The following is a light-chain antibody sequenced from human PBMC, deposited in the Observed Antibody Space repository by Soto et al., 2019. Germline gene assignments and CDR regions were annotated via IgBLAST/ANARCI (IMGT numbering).Light chain of an antibody. J-gene: IGLJ2*01. CDR2: EVT. CDR3: SSYTSISTLV. Sequence: QSALTQPVSVSGSPGQSITISCTGTSSDVGGYNYVSWYQQHPGNAPKLMIYEVTKRPSGVSNRFSGSKSGNTASLTISGLQAEDESDYYCSSYTSISTLVFGGGTKVTVL. CDR1: SSDVGGYNY. V-gene: IGLV2-14*01.